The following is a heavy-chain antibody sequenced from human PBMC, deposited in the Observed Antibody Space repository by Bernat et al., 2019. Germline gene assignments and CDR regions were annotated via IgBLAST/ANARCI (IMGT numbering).Heavy chain of an antibody. CDR1: GFIFSNYA. V-gene: IGHV3-23*01. Sequence: EVQLLESGGGLVQPGGSLRLSCAASGFIFSNYAMTWVRQAPGQGLVWVSSISTTGSGTYYTDSVRGRFTISRDNSKNMLYLQMNSLRAEDTAIYYRAKTASVLDYWGQGTLVTVSS. CDR3: AKTASVLDY. CDR2: ISTTGSGT. J-gene: IGHJ4*02.